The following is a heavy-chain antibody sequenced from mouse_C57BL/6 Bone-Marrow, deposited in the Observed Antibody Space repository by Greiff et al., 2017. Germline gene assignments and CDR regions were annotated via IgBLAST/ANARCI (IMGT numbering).Heavy chain of an antibody. Sequence: EVKLVESGGGLVQSGRSLRLSCATSGFTFSDFYMEWVRQAPGKGLEWIAASRNKANDYTTEYSASVKGRFIVSRDTSQSILYLQMNALRAEDTAIYDCARDGRYYGSSYRYFDVWGTGTTVTVSS. CDR2: SRNKANDYTT. V-gene: IGHV7-1*01. D-gene: IGHD1-1*01. J-gene: IGHJ1*03. CDR3: ARDGRYYGSSYRYFDV. CDR1: GFTFSDFY.